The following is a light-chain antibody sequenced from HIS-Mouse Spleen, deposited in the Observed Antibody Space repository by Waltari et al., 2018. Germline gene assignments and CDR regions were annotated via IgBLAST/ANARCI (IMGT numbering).Light chain of an antibody. CDR3: SSYTSSSTLV. Sequence: QSALTQPASVSGSPGQSITISCTGTSSDVGGYNYVSWYQQPPGKAPKLMIYDVSNRPSGVSNRFSGSKSGNTASLTISGIQAEDEADYYCSSYTSSSTLVFGTGTKVTVL. V-gene: IGLV2-14*03. J-gene: IGLJ1*01. CDR2: DVS. CDR1: SSDVGGYNY.